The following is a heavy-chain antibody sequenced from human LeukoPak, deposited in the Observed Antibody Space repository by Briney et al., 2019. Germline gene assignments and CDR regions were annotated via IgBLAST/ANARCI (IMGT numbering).Heavy chain of an antibody. CDR3: ARVGAYCSGGSCYLDY. D-gene: IGHD2-15*01. CDR2: ISAYNGNT. Sequence: ASVKVSCKASGYTFTSYGLSWVRQAPGQGLEWMGWISAYNGNTNNAQKLQSRVSMTTDTSTSTAYMELRSLRSDDTAVYYCARVGAYCSGGSCYLDYWGQGTLVTVSS. J-gene: IGHJ4*02. CDR1: GYTFTSYG. V-gene: IGHV1-18*01.